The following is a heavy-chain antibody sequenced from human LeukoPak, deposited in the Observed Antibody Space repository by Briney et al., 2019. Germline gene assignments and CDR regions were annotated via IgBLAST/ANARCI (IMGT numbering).Heavy chain of an antibody. J-gene: IGHJ6*02. CDR2: IYYSGST. V-gene: IGHV4-31*11. CDR1: GGSFSGYY. CDR3: ARDPLYYYYGMDV. Sequence: PSETLSLTCAVYGGSFSGYYWSWIRQHPGKGLEWIGYIYYSGSTYYNPSLKSRVTISVDTSKNQFSLKLSSVTAADTAVYYCARDPLYYYYGMDVWGQGTTVTVSS.